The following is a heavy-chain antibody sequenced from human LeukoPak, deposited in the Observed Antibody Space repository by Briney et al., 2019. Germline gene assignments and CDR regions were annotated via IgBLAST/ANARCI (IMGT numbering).Heavy chain of an antibody. CDR1: GYTFTGYY. CDR2: INPNSGGT. CDR3: ARGAYSSSWYEVDY. Sequence: ASVKVSCKASGYTFTGYYMHWVRQAPGQGLEWMGWINPNSGGTNYAQKFQGRVTMTRDTSISTAYMELSRLRSDDTAVYYCARGAYSSSWYEVDYWGQGTLVTVSS. D-gene: IGHD6-13*01. J-gene: IGHJ4*02. V-gene: IGHV1-2*02.